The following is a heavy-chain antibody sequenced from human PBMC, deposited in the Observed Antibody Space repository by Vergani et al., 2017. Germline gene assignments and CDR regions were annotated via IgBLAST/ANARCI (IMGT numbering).Heavy chain of an antibody. V-gene: IGHV1-69*01. CDR1: GGTFSSYA. CDR3: ARGSYSGSYEALLWYYYYMDV. CDR2: IIPIFGTA. D-gene: IGHD1-26*01. J-gene: IGHJ6*03. Sequence: QVQLVQSGAEVKKPGSSVKVSCKASGGTFSSYAISWVRQAPGQGLEWMGGIIPIFGTANYAQKFQGRVTITADESTSTAYMGLSSLRSEDTAVYYCARGSYSGSYEALLWYYYYMDVWGKGTTVTVSS.